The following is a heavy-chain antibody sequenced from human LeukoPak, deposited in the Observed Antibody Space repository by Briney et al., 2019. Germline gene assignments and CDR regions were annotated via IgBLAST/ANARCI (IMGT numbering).Heavy chain of an antibody. V-gene: IGHV1-46*01. CDR3: ARATMVRGADDAFDI. D-gene: IGHD3-10*01. Sequence: GASVKVSCKASGYTVTRYYMHWVRQAPGQGLEWMGIINPSGGSTSYAQKFQGRVTMTRDTSTSTVYMELSSLRSEDTAVYYCARATMVRGADDAFDIWGHGTMVTVSS. CDR2: INPSGGST. J-gene: IGHJ3*02. CDR1: GYTVTRYY.